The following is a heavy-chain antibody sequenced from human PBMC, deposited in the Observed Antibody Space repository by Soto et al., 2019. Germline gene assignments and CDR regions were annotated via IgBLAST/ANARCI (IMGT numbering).Heavy chain of an antibody. CDR3: VRATYNSNWNLDY. Sequence: SETLSLTCNVTGDSIKTHYWSWIRQAPGKGLEWIGYIYYSGSTLYNPSLKRRVTISADMAKNQFSLRLTSLTAADTAVYYCVRATYNSNWNLDYWGQGTLVTVSS. CDR1: GDSIKTHY. D-gene: IGHD6-13*01. V-gene: IGHV4-59*03. J-gene: IGHJ4*02. CDR2: IYYSGST.